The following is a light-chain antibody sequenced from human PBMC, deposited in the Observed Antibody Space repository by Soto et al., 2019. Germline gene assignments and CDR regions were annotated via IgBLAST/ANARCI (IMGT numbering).Light chain of an antibody. CDR3: QSYDSSLSVVV. CDR1: SSNSGAGYD. Sequence: QSVLTQPPSVSGAPGQRVTISCTGSSSNSGAGYDVHWYQQLPGTAPKLLIYTNNNRPSGVPDRFSGSKSGTSASLAITGLQAEDEADYYCQSYDSSLSVVVFGGGTKLTVL. V-gene: IGLV1-40*01. J-gene: IGLJ2*01. CDR2: TNN.